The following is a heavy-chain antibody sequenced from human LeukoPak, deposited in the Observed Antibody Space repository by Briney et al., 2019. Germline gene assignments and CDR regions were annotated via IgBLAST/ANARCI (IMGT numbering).Heavy chain of an antibody. CDR1: GYNFNNYG. V-gene: IGHV1-18*01. CDR2: ISAYNGDT. CDR3: ARESIAARRPIDY. D-gene: IGHD6-6*01. J-gene: IGHJ4*02. Sequence: GASVRVSCKASGYNFNNYGLSWVRQAPGQGLEWMGWISAYNGDTKYPERLQGRVTMTTDTFTSTAYMELRSLRSDDTAVHYCARESIAARRPIDYWGQGTLVTVSS.